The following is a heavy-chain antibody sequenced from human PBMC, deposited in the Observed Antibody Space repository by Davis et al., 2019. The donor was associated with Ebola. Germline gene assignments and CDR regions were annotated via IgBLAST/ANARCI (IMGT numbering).Heavy chain of an antibody. J-gene: IGHJ6*04. CDR3: TRRLWGDGMDV. CDR1: GFTFSNYD. D-gene: IGHD3-16*01. CDR2: ISAAGDT. Sequence: GESLKISCAASGFTFSNYDMHWVRQATGEGLKWVSAISAAGDTYYPGSVKGRFTISRENAKNSLYLQMNSLRAGDTAVYYCTRRLWGDGMDVWGKGTTVTVSS. V-gene: IGHV3-13*01.